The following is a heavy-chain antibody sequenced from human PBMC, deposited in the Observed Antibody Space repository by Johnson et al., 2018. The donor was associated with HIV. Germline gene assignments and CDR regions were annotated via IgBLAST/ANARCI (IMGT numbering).Heavy chain of an antibody. Sequence: QVQLVESGGGVVQPGGSLRLSCAASGFTFSSYGMHWVRQAPGKGLEWVALIWYDGSTKYYADPVKGRFTISRDNSKNTVYLQMSKLRTEETAVYYCAKGEAQEGWIQLGDAFDIWGQGTMVTVSS. CDR1: GFTFSSYG. CDR3: AKGEAQEGWIQLGDAFDI. D-gene: IGHD5-12*01. CDR2: IWYDGSTK. V-gene: IGHV3-30*02. J-gene: IGHJ3*02.